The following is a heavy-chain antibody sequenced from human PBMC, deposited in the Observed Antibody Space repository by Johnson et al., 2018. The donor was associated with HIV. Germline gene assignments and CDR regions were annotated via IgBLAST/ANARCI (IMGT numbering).Heavy chain of an antibody. CDR3: AREWDPRTPDAFDI. CDR1: GFTFSSYA. J-gene: IGHJ3*02. V-gene: IGHV3-30*04. CDR2: ISYDGSNK. Sequence: QMQLVESGGGVVQPGRSLRLSCAASGFTFSSYAMHWVRQAPGKGLAWVAVISYDGSNKYYADSVKGRFTISRDNSKNTLYLQMNSLRAEDTAVYYCAREWDPRTPDAFDIWGQGTMGTVSS. D-gene: IGHD1-26*01.